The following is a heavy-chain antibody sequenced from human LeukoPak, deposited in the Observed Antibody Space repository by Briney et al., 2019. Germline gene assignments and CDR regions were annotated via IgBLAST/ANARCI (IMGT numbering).Heavy chain of an antibody. CDR2: IYTSGST. V-gene: IGHV4-61*02. CDR1: GGSISSGSYY. Sequence: SETLSLTCTVSGGSISSGSYYWSWIRQPAGKGLEWIGRIYTSGSTNYNPSLKSRVTISVDTSKNQFSLKLSSVTAADTAVYYCARGGPAGGPRNWFDPWGQGTLVTVSS. D-gene: IGHD6-13*01. J-gene: IGHJ5*02. CDR3: ARGGPAGGPRNWFDP.